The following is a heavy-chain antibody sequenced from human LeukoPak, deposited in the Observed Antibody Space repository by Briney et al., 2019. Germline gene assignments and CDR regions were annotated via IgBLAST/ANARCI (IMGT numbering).Heavy chain of an antibody. V-gene: IGHV4-61*02. CDR3: ARDPITMIVMGGAFDI. CDR1: GGSISSGSYY. CDR2: IYTSGST. J-gene: IGHJ3*02. Sequence: SETLSFTCTVSGGSISSGSYYWSWIRQPAGKGLEWIGRIYTSGSTNYNPSLKSRVTISVDTSKNQFSLKLSSVTAADTAVYYCARDPITMIVMGGAFDIWGQGTMVTVSS. D-gene: IGHD3-22*01.